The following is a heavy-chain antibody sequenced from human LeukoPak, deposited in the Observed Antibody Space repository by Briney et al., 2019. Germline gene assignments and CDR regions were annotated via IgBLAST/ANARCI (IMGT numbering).Heavy chain of an antibody. CDR1: GLIVSSRY. J-gene: IGHJ6*02. V-gene: IGHV4-34*01. CDR3: ARGPGRITMIVVVTMVGMDV. D-gene: IGHD3-22*01. CDR2: INHSGST. Sequence: GSLRLSCAASGLIVSSRYMSWVRQAPGKGLEWIGEINHSGSTNYNPSLKSRVTISVDTSKNQFSLKLSSVTAADTAVYYCARGPGRITMIVVVTMVGMDVWGQWTTVTVSS.